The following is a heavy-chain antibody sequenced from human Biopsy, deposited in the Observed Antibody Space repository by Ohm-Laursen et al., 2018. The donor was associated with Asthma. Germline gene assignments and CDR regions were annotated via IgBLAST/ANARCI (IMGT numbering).Heavy chain of an antibody. J-gene: IGHJ6*02. CDR2: IRVYNGNT. CDR1: GYTFNSAG. V-gene: IGHV1-18*01. D-gene: IGHD3-10*01. CDR3: ARAVDYSHYYGIDV. Sequence: GASGKASCKTSGYTFNSAGITWLRQAPGQGLGWMGWIRVYNGNTKVAQKLQDRVTMITDTSTSTAYMELRSLRSDDTAVYFCARAVDYSHYYGIDVWGQGTTVTVS.